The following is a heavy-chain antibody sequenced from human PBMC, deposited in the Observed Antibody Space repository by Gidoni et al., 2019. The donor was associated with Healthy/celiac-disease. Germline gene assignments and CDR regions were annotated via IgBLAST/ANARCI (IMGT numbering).Heavy chain of an antibody. Sequence: QVTLRESGPALVKPTQTLTLTCTFSGFSLSNRGMCVSWIRQPPGKALEWLALIDWDDDKHYSTSLKTRLTISKDTSKNQVVLTMTNMDPVDTATYYCARSLRITGTTLNDYWGQGTLVTVSS. CDR3: ARSLRITGTTLNDY. CDR2: IDWDDDK. CDR1: GFSLSNRGMC. D-gene: IGHD1-7*01. J-gene: IGHJ4*02. V-gene: IGHV2-70*01.